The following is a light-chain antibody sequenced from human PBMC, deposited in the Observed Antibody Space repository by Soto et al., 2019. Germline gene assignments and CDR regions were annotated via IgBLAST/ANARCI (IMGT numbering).Light chain of an antibody. CDR2: GAS. Sequence: EKVLTQSPVTLSVSLGERATLSCRASQSITTNLAWYQQKPGQAPRLLIFGASNRATGIPARFSGSGSGTEFSLTTSSLQSEDSAIYYCQQYNDWPPLTFGRGTKVEI. CDR3: QQYNDWPPLT. CDR1: QSITTN. J-gene: IGKJ4*01. V-gene: IGKV3-15*01.